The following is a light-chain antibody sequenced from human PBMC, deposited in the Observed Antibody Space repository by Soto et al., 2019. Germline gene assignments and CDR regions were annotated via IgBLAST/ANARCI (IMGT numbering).Light chain of an antibody. Sequence: ALTQPASVSESPGQSITISCAGTSSDIGGYNYVSWYQQHPDKAPKLMIYGVTNRPSGVSDRFSGSKSGNTASLTISGLQAEDEADYYCTSYTSSSTYVFGTGTKVTVL. J-gene: IGLJ1*01. CDR1: SSDIGGYNY. V-gene: IGLV2-14*01. CDR3: TSYTSSSTYV. CDR2: GVT.